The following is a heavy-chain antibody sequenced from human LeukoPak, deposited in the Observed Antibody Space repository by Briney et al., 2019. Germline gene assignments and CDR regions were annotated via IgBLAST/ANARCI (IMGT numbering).Heavy chain of an antibody. V-gene: IGHV6-1*01. Sequence: SQTLSLTCAISGDSVSSNSAAWNWIRQSPLRGLEWLGRTYYRSKWYNDYAVSVKSRITINPDTSKNQFSLQLNSVTPEDTAVYYCARDPSPGYSSSWGGFDYWGQGTLVTVSS. CDR2: TYYRSKWYN. CDR3: ARDPSPGYSSSWGGFDY. CDR1: GDSVSSNSAA. J-gene: IGHJ4*02. D-gene: IGHD6-13*01.